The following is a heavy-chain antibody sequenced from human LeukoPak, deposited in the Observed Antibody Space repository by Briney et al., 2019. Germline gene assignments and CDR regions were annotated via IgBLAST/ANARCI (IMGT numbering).Heavy chain of an antibody. D-gene: IGHD6-13*01. V-gene: IGHV1-46*01. Sequence: GGSLRLSCAASGYTFTSYYMHWVRQAPGQGLEWMGIINPSGGSTSYAQKFQGRVTMTRDTSTSTVYMELSSLRSEDTAVYYCARDSGQLASATYFDYWGQGTLVTVSS. CDR2: INPSGGST. J-gene: IGHJ4*02. CDR3: ARDSGQLASATYFDY. CDR1: GYTFTSYY.